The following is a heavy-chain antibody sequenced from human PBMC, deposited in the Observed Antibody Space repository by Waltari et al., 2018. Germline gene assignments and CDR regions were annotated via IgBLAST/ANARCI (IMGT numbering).Heavy chain of an antibody. CDR3: ATRWDYGDYYFDY. D-gene: IGHD4-17*01. J-gene: IGHJ4*02. Sequence: QLQLQESGPGLVKPSETLSLTCAVSGGSTRSSRHYWGWIRQSPGEGLEWIGEIYHSGSTNYNPSRKSRVTISVDKSKNQFSLKLSSVTAADTAVEYCATRWDYGDYYFDYWGQGTLVTVSS. CDR2: IYHSGST. CDR1: GGSTRSSRHY. V-gene: IGHV4-39*07.